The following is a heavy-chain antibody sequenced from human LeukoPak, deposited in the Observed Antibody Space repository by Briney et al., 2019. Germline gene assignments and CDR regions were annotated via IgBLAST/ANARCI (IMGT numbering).Heavy chain of an antibody. J-gene: IGHJ5*02. CDR3: AKDPGRRNLFDP. V-gene: IGHV3-23*01. CDR2: ISGSGGST. CDR1: GFTFSSYA. Sequence: GGSLRLSCAASGFTFSSYAMSWVRQAPGKGLEWVSAISGSGGSTYYADSVKGRFTISRDNSKNTLYLQMNSLRAEDTAVYHCAKDPGRRNLFDPWGQGTLVTVSS.